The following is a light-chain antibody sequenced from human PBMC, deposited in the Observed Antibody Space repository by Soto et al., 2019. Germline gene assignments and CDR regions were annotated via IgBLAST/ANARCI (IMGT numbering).Light chain of an antibody. J-gene: IGKJ4*01. Sequence: IVLKKSPGTLSLIPVERATLSSKASQSVSSYLAWYQQKPGQAPRLLIYGASTRATGIPARFSGSGSGADFTLTISSLEPGDFALYYCQQHINWPLTFGGGTKVDNK. V-gene: IGKV3-11*01. CDR2: GAS. CDR3: QQHINWPLT. CDR1: QSVSSY.